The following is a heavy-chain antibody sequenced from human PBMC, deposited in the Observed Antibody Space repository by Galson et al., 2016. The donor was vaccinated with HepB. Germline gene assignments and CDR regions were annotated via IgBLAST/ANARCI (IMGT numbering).Heavy chain of an antibody. D-gene: IGHD2-15*01. Sequence: TLSLTCTVSGASISSGSYYWTWIRQPAGKGLEWIGRIYTRGNTDYNPSLKSRVTISLDTSKNQFSLKLSSVTAADTAVYYCARRWFDWYFELWGRGTLVTVSA. J-gene: IGHJ2*01. V-gene: IGHV4-61*02. CDR1: GASISSGSYY. CDR3: ARRWFDWYFEL. CDR2: IYTRGNT.